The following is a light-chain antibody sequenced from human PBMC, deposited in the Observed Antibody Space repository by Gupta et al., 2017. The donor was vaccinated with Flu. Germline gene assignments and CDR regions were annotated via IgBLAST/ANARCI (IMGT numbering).Light chain of an antibody. CDR1: QGLLHSNGYNC. Sequence: PVTPGEPASISCRSSQGLLHSNGYNCLDWYLQKPGQSPQLLIYLGATRASGGTDRFSGSGSGKDFTLKISRGEAEDVGVYYCMQDLQTWTFGQGTKVEIK. V-gene: IGKV2-28*01. CDR3: MQDLQTWT. CDR2: LGA. J-gene: IGKJ1*01.